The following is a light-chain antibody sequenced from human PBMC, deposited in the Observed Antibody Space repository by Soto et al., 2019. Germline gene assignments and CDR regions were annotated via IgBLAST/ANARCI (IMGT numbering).Light chain of an antibody. J-gene: IGKJ4*01. V-gene: IGKV3D-15*01. CDR1: QSVSSY. Sequence: EIVLTQSPATLSLSPGERATLSCRASQSVSSYLAWYQQKPGQAPRLLIYGTSTRVTGIPARFSGSGSGTEFTLTISSLQSEDFAVYYCQQSNNWPLTFGGGTKVDIK. CDR2: GTS. CDR3: QQSNNWPLT.